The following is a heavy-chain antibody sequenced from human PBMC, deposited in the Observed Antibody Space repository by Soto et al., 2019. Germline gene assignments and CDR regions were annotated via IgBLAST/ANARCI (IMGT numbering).Heavy chain of an antibody. Sequence: SGPTLVNPTQTLTLTCTFSGFSFSTSGVGVGWIRQPPGKALEWLALLYWNDDKRYSPSLKSRLTITKDTSKNQVVLTMTNMDPVDTATSSFAPAIRGYSYCSHYYLDCCRQGTRVTVSS. CDR2: LYWNDDK. J-gene: IGHJ4*02. D-gene: IGHD5-18*01. CDR3: APAIRGYSYCSHYYLDC. V-gene: IGHV2-5*01. CDR1: GFSFSTSGVG.